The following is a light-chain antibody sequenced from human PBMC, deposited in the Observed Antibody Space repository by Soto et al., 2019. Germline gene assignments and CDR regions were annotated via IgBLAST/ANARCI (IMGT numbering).Light chain of an antibody. CDR2: QGF. Sequence: SYELTQPPSVSVSPGQTASITCSGDKLGDKYACWYQQKPGQSPVLVIYQGFKRPSGIPERFSGSNSGNTATLTISGTQAMDEADYYCQAWDSSTYVVFGGGTKLTV. CDR1: KLGDKY. CDR3: QAWDSSTYVV. J-gene: IGLJ2*01. V-gene: IGLV3-1*01.